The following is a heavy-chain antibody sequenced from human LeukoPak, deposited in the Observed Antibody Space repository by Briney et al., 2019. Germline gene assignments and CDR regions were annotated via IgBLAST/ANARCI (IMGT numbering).Heavy chain of an antibody. V-gene: IGHV4-61*02. J-gene: IGHJ4*02. Sequence: SETLSLTCTVSGGSISSGSYYWSWIRQPAGKGLEWIGRIHTSGSTNYNPSLKSRVTMSGDTSKNQFSLKLSSVTAADTAVYYCARDRYYYDSSGSQFDYWGQGTLVTVSS. CDR1: GGSISSGSYY. CDR3: ARDRYYYDSSGSQFDY. D-gene: IGHD3-22*01. CDR2: IHTSGST.